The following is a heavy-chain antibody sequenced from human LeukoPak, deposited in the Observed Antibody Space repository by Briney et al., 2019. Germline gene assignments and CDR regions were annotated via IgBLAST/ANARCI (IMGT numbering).Heavy chain of an antibody. CDR1: GFSLSGYW. J-gene: IGHJ4*01. Sequence: GGSLRLSCAASGFSLSGYWMHWVRQAPGKGLVWVSRIGPDGTGITYADSVKGRFTISRDIAKNTVYLQMNSLRAEDAALYYCTRAVYYSNYLGYWGQGTLVTVSS. CDR3: TRAVYYSNYLGY. D-gene: IGHD3-10*01. CDR2: IGPDGTGI. V-gene: IGHV3-74*01.